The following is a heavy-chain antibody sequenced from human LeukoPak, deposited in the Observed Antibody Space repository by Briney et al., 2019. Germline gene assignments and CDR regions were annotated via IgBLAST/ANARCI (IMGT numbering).Heavy chain of an antibody. CDR2: IYSGGST. J-gene: IGHJ5*02. CDR1: XFTVSSNY. CDR3: AXXXXXXXCYSAGRWFDP. Sequence: CAASXFTVSSNYMSWVRQAPGKGLEWVSVIYSGGSTYYADSVKGRFTISRDNSKNTLYLQMNSLRAEDTAVYYGAXXXXXXXCYSAGRWFDPWGQGTLVTVSS. V-gene: IGHV3-66*01. D-gene: IGHD2-21*02.